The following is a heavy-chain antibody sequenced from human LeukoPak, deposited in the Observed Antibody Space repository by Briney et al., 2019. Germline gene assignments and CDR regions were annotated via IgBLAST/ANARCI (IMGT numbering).Heavy chain of an antibody. V-gene: IGHV3-30*04. Sequence: GGSLRLSCAASGFTFSSYAMHWVRRAPGKGLEWVAVISYDGSNKYYADSVKGRFTISRDNSKNTLYLQMNSLRAEDTAVYYCARASGSYLYYYYYMDVWGKGTTVTVSS. CDR2: ISYDGSNK. J-gene: IGHJ6*03. CDR3: ARASGSYLYYYYYMDV. CDR1: GFTFSSYA. D-gene: IGHD1-26*01.